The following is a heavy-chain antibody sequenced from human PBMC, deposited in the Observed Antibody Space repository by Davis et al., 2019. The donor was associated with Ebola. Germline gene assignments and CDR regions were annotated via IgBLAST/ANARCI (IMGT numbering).Heavy chain of an antibody. V-gene: IGHV3-30-3*01. D-gene: IGHD2-2*01. CDR3: ARMPLDYYYGMDV. Sequence: SCKASGYTFTSYAMHWVRQAPGKGLEWVAVISYDGSNKYYADSVKGRFTISRDNSKNTLYLQMNSLRAEDTAVYYCARMPLDYYYGMDVWGKGTTVTVSS. CDR1: GYTFTSYA. J-gene: IGHJ6*04. CDR2: ISYDGSNK.